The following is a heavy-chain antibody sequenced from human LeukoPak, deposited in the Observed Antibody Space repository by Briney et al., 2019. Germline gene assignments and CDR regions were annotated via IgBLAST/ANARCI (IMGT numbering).Heavy chain of an antibody. V-gene: IGHV1-46*01. D-gene: IGHD3-22*01. CDR2: INPSGGST. CDR3: ARQYYDSSGFYYYYGMDV. J-gene: IGHJ6*02. CDR1: GYTFTSYY. Sequence: GASVKVSCKASGYTFTSYYMHWVRQAPGQGLEWMGMINPSGGSTSYAQKFQGRVTMTRDTSTSTVYMELSSLRSEDTAVYYCARQYYDSSGFYYYYGMDVWGQGTTVTVSS.